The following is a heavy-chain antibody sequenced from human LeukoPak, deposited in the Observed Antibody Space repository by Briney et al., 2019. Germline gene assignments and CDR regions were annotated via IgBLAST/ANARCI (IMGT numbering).Heavy chain of an antibody. Sequence: GGSLRLSCTGSGFTFGDYVMNWVRQAPGKGLEWISYIDRSSNTIYYADSVKGRFTISRDSAKNSLYLQMNSLRAEDTAVYFCADNLSRWGQGTLVTVSS. CDR3: ADNLSR. D-gene: IGHD1-1*01. CDR2: IDRSSNTI. J-gene: IGHJ4*02. CDR1: GFTFGDYV. V-gene: IGHV3-48*04.